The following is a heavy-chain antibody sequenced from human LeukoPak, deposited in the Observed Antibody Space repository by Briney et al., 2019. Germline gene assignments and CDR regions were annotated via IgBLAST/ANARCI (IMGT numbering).Heavy chain of an antibody. Sequence: GGSLRLSCAASGFTFSSYAMHRVRQAPGKGLEWVAVIWYDGSNKYYADSVKGRSTISRDNSKNTLYLQMNSLRADDPAVYYCAKVTDSSGYFPSDYWGQGTLVTVSS. J-gene: IGHJ4*02. CDR3: AKVTDSSGYFPSDY. CDR2: IWYDGSNK. CDR1: GFTFSSYA. D-gene: IGHD3-22*01. V-gene: IGHV3-33*06.